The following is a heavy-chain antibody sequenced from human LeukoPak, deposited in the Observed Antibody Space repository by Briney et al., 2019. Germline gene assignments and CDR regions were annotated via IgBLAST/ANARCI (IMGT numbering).Heavy chain of an antibody. V-gene: IGHV3-64*01. CDR3: ARCGSGGSCYLVPFDY. Sequence: GGSLRLSCASSGFTFSSYAMHWVGQAPGKGLEYVSAISSDGGSTYYANSVKGRFTISRDNSKNTLYLQMGSLRAEAMAVYYCARCGSGGSCYLVPFDYWGQGTLVTVSS. CDR2: ISSDGGST. CDR1: GFTFSSYA. D-gene: IGHD2-15*01. J-gene: IGHJ4*02.